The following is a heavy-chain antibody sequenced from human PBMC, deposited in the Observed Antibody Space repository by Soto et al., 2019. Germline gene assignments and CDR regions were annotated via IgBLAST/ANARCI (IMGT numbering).Heavy chain of an antibody. CDR2: IYSGGST. D-gene: IGHD1-20*01. CDR3: ARGLTGATGGGAFDI. Sequence: EVQLVESGGGLVQPGGSLRLSCAASGFTVSNNYLNWVRQAPGKGLEWVSVIYSGGSTYYADSVKGRFTISRDNSKNTQYLQMNSLRAEDTAVYYCARGLTGATGGGAFDIWGRGTMVTVSS. V-gene: IGHV3-66*01. CDR1: GFTVSNNY. J-gene: IGHJ3*02.